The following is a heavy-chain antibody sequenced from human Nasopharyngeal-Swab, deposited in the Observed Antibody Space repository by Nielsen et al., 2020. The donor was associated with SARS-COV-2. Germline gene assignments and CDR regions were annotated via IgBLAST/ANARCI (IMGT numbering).Heavy chain of an antibody. D-gene: IGHD3/OR15-3a*01. CDR3: ASWTGDDAFDI. J-gene: IGHJ3*02. Sequence: SVKVSCKASGGTFSSYAISWVRQAPGQGLEWMGGIIPIFGTANYAQKFLGRVTITADESTSTAYMELSSLRSEDTAVYYCASWTGDDAFDIWGQGTMVTVSS. CDR1: GGTFSSYA. V-gene: IGHV1-69*13. CDR2: IIPIFGTA.